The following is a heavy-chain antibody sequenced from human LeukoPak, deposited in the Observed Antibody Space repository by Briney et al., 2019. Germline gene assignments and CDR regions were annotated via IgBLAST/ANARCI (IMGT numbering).Heavy chain of an antibody. CDR1: GGSISSYY. V-gene: IGHV4-59*01. CDR3: ARGHDYGDYVSVGWFDP. J-gene: IGHJ5*02. Sequence: SETLSLTCTVSGGSISSYYWSWIRQPPGKGLEWIGYIYYSGSTNCNPSLKSRVTISVDTSKNQFSLKLSSVTAADTAVYYCARGHDYGDYVSVGWFDPWGQGTLVTVSS. CDR2: IYYSGST. D-gene: IGHD4-17*01.